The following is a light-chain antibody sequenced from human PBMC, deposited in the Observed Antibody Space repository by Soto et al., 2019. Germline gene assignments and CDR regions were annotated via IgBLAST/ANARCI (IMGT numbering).Light chain of an antibody. J-gene: IGKJ1*01. CDR3: QQYAGSPRT. CDR1: QSVSSY. V-gene: IGKV3-11*01. CDR2: DAS. Sequence: EIVLTQSPATLSLSPGERATLSCRASQSVSSYLAWYQQKPGQAPRLLIYDASNRATGIPARFSGSGSGTDFTLTISSLEPEDFAMYYCQQYAGSPRTFGQGTTVEIK.